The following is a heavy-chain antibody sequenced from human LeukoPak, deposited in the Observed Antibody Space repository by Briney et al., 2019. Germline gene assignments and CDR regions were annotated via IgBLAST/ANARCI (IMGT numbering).Heavy chain of an antibody. Sequence: SETLSLTCSVSGGSIYNSYWSWVRQPPGKGLEWIGYIYYSGSTNYNPSLKSRVTISVDTSKNQFSLKLSSVTAADTAVYYCARCRDCSTANYYGKDVWGQGTTVTVSS. D-gene: IGHD2-2*01. V-gene: IGHV4-59*08. CDR3: ARCRDCSTANYYGKDV. J-gene: IGHJ6*02. CDR1: GGSIYNSY. CDR2: IYYSGST.